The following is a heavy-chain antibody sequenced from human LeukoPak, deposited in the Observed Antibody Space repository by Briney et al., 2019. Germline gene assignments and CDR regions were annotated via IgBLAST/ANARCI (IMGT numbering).Heavy chain of an antibody. Sequence: GGSLRLSCAASGFTFSSYGMSWVRQAPGKGLVWVSRVNSDGSRTTYADSVKGRFTISRDNANNTLYLQMNSLTAEDTAVYYCAREGSVTNDYWGQGSLVTVSS. J-gene: IGHJ4*02. CDR1: GFTFSSYG. V-gene: IGHV3-74*03. CDR2: VNSDGSRT. CDR3: AREGSVTNDY. D-gene: IGHD4-17*01.